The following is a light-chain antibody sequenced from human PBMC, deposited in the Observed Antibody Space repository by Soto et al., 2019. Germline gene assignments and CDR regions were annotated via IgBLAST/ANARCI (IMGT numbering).Light chain of an antibody. CDR1: SSDVVSYNL. J-gene: IGLJ2*01. CDR3: CSYAGSSTLV. CDR2: EVS. Sequence: QSALTHPASLSGSPGQSITISGTGTSSDVVSYNLVSWYQQHPGKAPKLMIHEVSKRPSGVSSRFSGSKSGNTASLTISGLQAEDEADYYCCSYAGSSTLVFGGGTKLTVL. V-gene: IGLV2-23*02.